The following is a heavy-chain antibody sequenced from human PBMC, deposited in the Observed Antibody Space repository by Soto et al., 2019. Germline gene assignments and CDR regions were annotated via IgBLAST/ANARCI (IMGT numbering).Heavy chain of an antibody. CDR3: ASPYSSRQWVAFDI. CDR2: IRAYNGNT. Sequence: QVQLVQSGAEVKKPGASVKVSCKASGYTFTSYVISWVRQAPGQGLEWMGWIRAYNGNTNYAQKLQGRVTMTTDTSTSTAYMELRSLRSDDTAVYYCASPYSSRQWVAFDIWGQGTMVTVSS. CDR1: GYTFTSYV. V-gene: IGHV1-18*01. J-gene: IGHJ3*02. D-gene: IGHD6-13*01.